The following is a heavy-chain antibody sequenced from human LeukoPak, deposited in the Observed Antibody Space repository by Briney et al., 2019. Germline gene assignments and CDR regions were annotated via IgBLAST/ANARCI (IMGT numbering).Heavy chain of an antibody. CDR1: GFIFRSYG. D-gene: IGHD4-23*01. V-gene: IGHV3-33*01. CDR2: IWYDGSNK. CDR3: ARGYGGNSGYFDY. J-gene: IGHJ4*02. Sequence: GGSLRLSCAASGFIFRSYGMHWVRQAPGKVLEWVAVIWYDGSNKYYVDSVKGRFTISRDNSKNTLYLQMNSLRAEDTAVYYCARGYGGNSGYFDYWGQGTLVTVSS.